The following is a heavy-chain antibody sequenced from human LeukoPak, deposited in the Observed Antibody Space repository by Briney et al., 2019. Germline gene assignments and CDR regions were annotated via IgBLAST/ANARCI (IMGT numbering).Heavy chain of an antibody. Sequence: GGSLRLSCAASGFTFSSYSMNWVRQAPGKGLEWVSYISSSGSTIYYADSVRGRFTISRDNAKNSLYLQMNSLRAEDTAVYYCARDGDYGDYVDFDYWSQGTLVTVSS. V-gene: IGHV3-48*04. J-gene: IGHJ4*02. CDR1: GFTFSSYS. CDR3: ARDGDYGDYVDFDY. D-gene: IGHD4-17*01. CDR2: ISSSGSTI.